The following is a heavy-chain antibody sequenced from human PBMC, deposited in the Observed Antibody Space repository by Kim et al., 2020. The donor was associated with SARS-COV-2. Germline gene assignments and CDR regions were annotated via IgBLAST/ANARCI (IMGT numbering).Heavy chain of an antibody. CDR2: ISSSSSTI. J-gene: IGHJ4*02. CDR3: AMVYYDSSGYYGSVY. Sequence: GGSLRLSCAASGFTFSSYSMNWVRQAPGQGLEWVSYISSSSSTIYYADSVKGRFTISRDNAKNSLYLQMNSLRDEDTAVYYCAMVYYDSSGYYGSVYWGQGTLVTVSS. CDR1: GFTFSSYS. V-gene: IGHV3-48*02. D-gene: IGHD3-22*01.